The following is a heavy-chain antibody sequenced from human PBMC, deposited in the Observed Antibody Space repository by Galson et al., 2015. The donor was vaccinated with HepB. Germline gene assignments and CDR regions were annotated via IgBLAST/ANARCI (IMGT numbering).Heavy chain of an antibody. CDR2: IYPGDSDT. V-gene: IGHV5-51*03. Sequence: QSGAEVTKPGESLKISCKASGYTLTRYWLAWVRQLPGKGLEWMGIIYPGDSDTRYSPSFQGQVTISVDKSISTTYLQWSSLKASDTAIYYCARPNGALENGFDIWGQGTMVTVSS. J-gene: IGHJ3*02. CDR1: GYTLTRYW. CDR3: ARPNGALENGFDI. D-gene: IGHD1-1*01.